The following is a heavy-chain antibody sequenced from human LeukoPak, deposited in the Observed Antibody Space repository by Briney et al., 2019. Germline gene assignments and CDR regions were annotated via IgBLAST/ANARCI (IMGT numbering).Heavy chain of an antibody. CDR3: AKDGTMVRGVYYYMDV. CDR2: IRYDGSNK. Sequence: PGGSLRLSCAASGFTFSSYGMHWVRQAPGKGLEWVAFIRYDGSNKYYADSVKGRFTISRENSKNTLYLQMNSLRAEDTAVYYCAKDGTMVRGVYYYMDVWGKGTTVTISS. V-gene: IGHV3-30*02. D-gene: IGHD3-10*01. J-gene: IGHJ6*03. CDR1: GFTFSSYG.